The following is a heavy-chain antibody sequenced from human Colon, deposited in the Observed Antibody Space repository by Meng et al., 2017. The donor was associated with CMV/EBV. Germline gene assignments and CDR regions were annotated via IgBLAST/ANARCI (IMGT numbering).Heavy chain of an antibody. D-gene: IGHD3-10*01. CDR1: GGSISSSTYH. J-gene: IGHJ4*02. Sequence: QLQLQESGPGLVKPSETLSLTCTVSGGSISSSTYHWDWIRQPPGKGLEWIGAIYHSGSTSYNPSLQSRVTMFVDTSKNQFSLMLTSVTATDTAVYYCARRRGGSGRDCWGQGTLVTVSS. V-gene: IGHV4-39*01. CDR3: ARRRGGSGRDC. CDR2: IYHSGST.